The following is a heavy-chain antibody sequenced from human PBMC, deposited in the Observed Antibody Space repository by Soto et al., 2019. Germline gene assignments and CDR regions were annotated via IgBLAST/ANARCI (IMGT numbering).Heavy chain of an antibody. D-gene: IGHD2-2*01. CDR3: ARDLAVGWFDP. CDR2: INVYNGNK. Sequence: QVQLVQSGAEVKKPGASVKVSCKTSGYTFTSYNISWVRQAPGQGLEWMGWINVYNGNKKYAQNLPGRVTMTTDTSTSTAYMELRSLRSDDTAVYYCARDLAVGWFDPWGQGTLVTVSS. J-gene: IGHJ5*02. V-gene: IGHV1-18*01. CDR1: GYTFTSYN.